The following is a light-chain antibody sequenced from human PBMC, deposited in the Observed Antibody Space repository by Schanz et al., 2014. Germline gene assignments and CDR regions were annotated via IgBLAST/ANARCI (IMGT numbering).Light chain of an antibody. CDR2: GVT. J-gene: IGLJ2*01. Sequence: QSALTQPRSVSGSPGQSVTISCTGTSSDVGGYNYVSWYQQHPGKAPKLMIYGVTKRPSGVPDRFSASKSGNTASLTISGLQAEDEADYYCSSYAGNNKLLFGGGTKVTVL. CDR1: SSDVGGYNY. CDR3: SSYAGNNKLL. V-gene: IGLV2-11*01.